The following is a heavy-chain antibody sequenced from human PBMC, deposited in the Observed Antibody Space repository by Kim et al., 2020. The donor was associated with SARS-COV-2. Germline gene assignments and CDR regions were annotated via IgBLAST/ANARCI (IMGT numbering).Heavy chain of an antibody. J-gene: IGHJ6*02. CDR2: IKGNDGTT. CDR1: GFDFDDYG. Sequence: GGSLRLSCVTSGFDFDDYGMSWVRQAPGKGLEWVSGIKGNDGTTRSADSVKGRFTITRDNAKNSVYLQMNRLGAEDTAFYHCTRDRVADARVWEYYYGMDVWGLGTTVIVSS. CDR3: TRDRVADARVWEYYYGMDV. D-gene: IGHD6-19*01. V-gene: IGHV3-20*01.